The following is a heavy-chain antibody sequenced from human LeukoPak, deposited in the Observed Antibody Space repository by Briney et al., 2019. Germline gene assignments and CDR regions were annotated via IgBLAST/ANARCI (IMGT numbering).Heavy chain of an antibody. CDR3: AKYSLSRETFQH. CDR2: IYNSGST. V-gene: IGHV4-30-4*07. D-gene: IGHD5/OR15-5a*01. J-gene: IGHJ1*01. CDR1: GDSIDSGGFS. Sequence: PSETLSLTCVVSGDSIDSGGFSWSWIRQAPGKGLEWIGYIYNSGSTSYNPSLESRLTISIDMSKNQMSMRLNSVTAADTAVYFCAKYSLSRETFQHWGQGTLVTVSS.